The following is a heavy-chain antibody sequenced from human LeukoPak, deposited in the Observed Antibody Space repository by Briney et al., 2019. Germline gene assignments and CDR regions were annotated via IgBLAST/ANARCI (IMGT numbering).Heavy chain of an antibody. Sequence: GGSLRLSCAASGSTFSSYAMSWVRQAPGKGLEWVSAISGSGGSTYYADSVKGRFTISRDNSKNTLYLQMNSLRAEDTAVYYCAKDLGLGYCSSTSCYFDYWGQGTLVTVSS. D-gene: IGHD2-2*01. V-gene: IGHV3-23*01. CDR2: ISGSGGST. J-gene: IGHJ4*02. CDR3: AKDLGLGYCSSTSCYFDY. CDR1: GSTFSSYA.